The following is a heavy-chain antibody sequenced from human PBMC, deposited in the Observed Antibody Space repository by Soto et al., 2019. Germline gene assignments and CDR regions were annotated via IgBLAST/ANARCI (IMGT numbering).Heavy chain of an antibody. V-gene: IGHV1-2*02. J-gene: IGHJ3*02. D-gene: IGHD3-22*01. Sequence: GASLKVSCKASGYTFTGYYMHWVRQAPGQGLERMGWINPNSGGTNYAQKFQGRVTMTRDTSISTAYMELSRLRSDDTAVYYCANWSGDSSGYLIPAFDIWGQGTMVTVSS. CDR2: INPNSGGT. CDR1: GYTFTGYY. CDR3: ANWSGDSSGYLIPAFDI.